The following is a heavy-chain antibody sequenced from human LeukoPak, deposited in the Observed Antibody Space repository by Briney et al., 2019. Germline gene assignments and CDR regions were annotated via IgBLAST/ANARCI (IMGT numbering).Heavy chain of an antibody. CDR2: ISYDGSNK. CDR3: ARPLGYYYDSSGPEGFDY. CDR1: GFTSSSYA. J-gene: IGHJ4*02. Sequence: GGSLRLSCAASGFTSSSYAMHWVRQAPGKGLEWVAVISYDGSNKYYADSVKGRFTISRDNSKNTLYLQMNSLRAEDTAVYYCARPLGYYYDSSGPEGFDYWGQGTLVTVSS. D-gene: IGHD3-22*01. V-gene: IGHV3-30*04.